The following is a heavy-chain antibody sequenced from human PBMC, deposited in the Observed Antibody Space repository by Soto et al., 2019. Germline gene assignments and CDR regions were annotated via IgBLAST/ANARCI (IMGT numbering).Heavy chain of an antibody. J-gene: IGHJ4*02. CDR2: IYWNDDK. V-gene: IGHV2-5*01. CDR3: ADTGGSYWGGCYFGY. Sequence: QITLKESGPTLVKPTQTLTLTCTFSGFSLSTSGVGVGWIRQPPGKALEWLALIYWNDDKRYSPSLKSRLTLTEDTSKIPVVLTVTNTGPVDTATYCCADTGGSYWGGCYFGYRGRGTLVAVSS. CDR1: GFSLSTSGVG. D-gene: IGHD1-26*01.